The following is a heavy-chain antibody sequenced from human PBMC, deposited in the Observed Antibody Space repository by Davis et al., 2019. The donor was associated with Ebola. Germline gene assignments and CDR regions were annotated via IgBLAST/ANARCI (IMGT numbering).Heavy chain of an antibody. D-gene: IGHD3-9*01. J-gene: IGHJ4*02. V-gene: IGHV3-23*01. Sequence: PGGSLRLSCAASGFTFSSHAMSWVRQAPGKGLEWVSAICGSGGCTDYADSVKGRFTISRDNPKNALYLQMHSLRVEDTALYYCARDRGSDWYFDLWGQGTLVTVSS. CDR1: GFTFSSHA. CDR3: ARDRGSDWYFDL. CDR2: ICGSGGCT.